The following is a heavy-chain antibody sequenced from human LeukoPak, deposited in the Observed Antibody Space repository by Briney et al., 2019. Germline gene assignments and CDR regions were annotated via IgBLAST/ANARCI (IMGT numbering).Heavy chain of an antibody. CDR3: VRQGDGSGWLFHY. Sequence: GASLKISCKGCGYSFTDYWIGWGRPLPGKGLERMGIIYTGDSDTRYSPFFQRKVIISADKSISTAYLQWSSLKASDSAMYYCVRQGDGSGWLFHYWGQGTLVTVSS. D-gene: IGHD6-19*01. CDR2: IYTGDSDT. CDR1: GYSFTDYW. V-gene: IGHV5-51*01. J-gene: IGHJ4*02.